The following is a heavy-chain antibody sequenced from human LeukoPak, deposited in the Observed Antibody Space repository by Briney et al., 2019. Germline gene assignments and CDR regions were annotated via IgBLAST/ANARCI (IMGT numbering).Heavy chain of an antibody. CDR1: GYPFTNYG. CDR3: ARGNKYSAYAD. D-gene: IGHD4-11*01. Sequence: ASVKVSCQASGYPFTNYGLNWVRQATGQGLEWMGWMSPNSANTGFAQKFQGRVTITRNTSISTAYMELSSLTSEDTAVYYCARGNKYSAYADWGQGTLVTVSS. J-gene: IGHJ4*02. V-gene: IGHV1-8*03. CDR2: MSPNSANT.